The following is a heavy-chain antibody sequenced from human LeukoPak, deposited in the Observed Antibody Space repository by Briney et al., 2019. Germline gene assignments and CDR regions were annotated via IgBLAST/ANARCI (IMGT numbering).Heavy chain of an antibody. V-gene: IGHV1-69*13. CDR3: ARVWFGELLVY. D-gene: IGHD3-10*01. J-gene: IGHJ4*02. CDR1: GGTFISYA. CDR2: IIPIFGTA. Sequence: GASVKVSCKASGGTFISYAISWVRQAPGQGLEWMGGIIPIFGTANYAQKFQGRVTITADESTSTAYMELSSLRSEDTAVYYCARVWFGELLVYWGQGTLVTVSS.